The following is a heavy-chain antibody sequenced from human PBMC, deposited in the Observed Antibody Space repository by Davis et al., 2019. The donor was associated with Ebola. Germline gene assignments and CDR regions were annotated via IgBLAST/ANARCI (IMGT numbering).Heavy chain of an antibody. CDR1: GFTFSSYA. CDR3: ASTTQMDY. Sequence: GGSLGLSCAASGFTFSSYAMHWVRQAPGKGLEWVAVISYDGSNKYYADSVKGRFTISRDNSKNTLYLQMNSLRAEDTAVYYCASTTQMDYWGQGTLVTVSS. V-gene: IGHV3-30*04. D-gene: IGHD2/OR15-2a*01. CDR2: ISYDGSNK. J-gene: IGHJ4*02.